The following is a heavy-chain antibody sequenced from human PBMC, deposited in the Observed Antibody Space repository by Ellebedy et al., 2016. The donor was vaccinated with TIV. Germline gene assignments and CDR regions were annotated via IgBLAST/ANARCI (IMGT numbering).Heavy chain of an antibody. CDR2: ISVDGTT. D-gene: IGHD1-1*01. J-gene: IGHJ3*02. CDR3: ASETFNDVDLEICGFLDI. CDR1: GFTVNSNY. Sequence: GESLKISCSVSGFTVNSNYMSWVRQAPGKGLEWVSLISVDGTTYYAASVKGRFSITRNISKNTLFLQMNSVRAEDTALYSCASETFNDVDLEICGFLDIWGRGTMFTVSS. V-gene: IGHV3-66*01.